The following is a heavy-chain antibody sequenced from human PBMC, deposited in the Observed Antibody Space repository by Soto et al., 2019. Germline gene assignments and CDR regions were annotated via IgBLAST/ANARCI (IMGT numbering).Heavy chain of an antibody. Sequence: ETLSLTCTVPGGSVSRYYWSWIRQPAGKGLEWIGRLYTGGTTHYNPSLKGRVTMSVDTSKNQFSLKLNSVTAADTAVYYCARVRAVARPFDDWGQGTLGNVAS. V-gene: IGHV4-4*07. CDR2: LYTGGTT. CDR1: GGSVSRYY. J-gene: IGHJ4*02. D-gene: IGHD6-19*01. CDR3: ARVRAVARPFDD.